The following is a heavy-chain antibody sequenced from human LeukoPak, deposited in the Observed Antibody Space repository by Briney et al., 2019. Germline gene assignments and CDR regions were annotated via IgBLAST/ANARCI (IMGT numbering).Heavy chain of an antibody. CDR3: AHSGGYCTHSTCYDHFDK. D-gene: IGHD2-8*01. V-gene: IGHV2-5*02. J-gene: IGHJ4*02. Sequence: SGPTMVKPTQTLTLTCTFSGFSLTTSGVGVGWIRQPPGKALEWLAIVYWDDDKRYSLSLKSRLTTSRDTSKNHVVLTMTNMDPVDTATYYCAHSGGYCTHSTCYDHFDKWSQGTLVTVSS. CDR1: GFSLTTSGVG. CDR2: VYWDDDK.